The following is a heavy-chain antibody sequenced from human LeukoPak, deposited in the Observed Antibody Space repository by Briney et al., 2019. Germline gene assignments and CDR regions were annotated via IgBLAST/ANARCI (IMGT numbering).Heavy chain of an antibody. CDR3: ARSPPGPFDY. J-gene: IGHJ4*02. CDR1: GFTFSGFA. Sequence: PGGSLKLSCAASGFTFSGFAIHWVRQASGKGLEWVGRIRTRSDSYATVYAASVKGRFTISRDDSKNTAYLQMNSLRAEDTAVYYCARSPPGPFDYWGQGTLVTVSS. V-gene: IGHV3-73*01. CDR2: IRTRSDSYAT.